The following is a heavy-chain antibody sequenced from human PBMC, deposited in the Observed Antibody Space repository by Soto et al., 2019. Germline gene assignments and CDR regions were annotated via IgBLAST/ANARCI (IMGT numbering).Heavy chain of an antibody. CDR1: GFTFSDYY. V-gene: IGHV3-11*01. Sequence: PGGSLRLSCAASGFTFSDYYMSWIRQAPGKGLEWVSYISSSGSTIYYADSVKGRFTISRDNAKNSLYLQMNSLRAEDTAVYYCASRKGYYYDSSGYANLGAFDIWGQGSMVTVS. CDR3: ASRKGYYYDSSGYANLGAFDI. D-gene: IGHD3-22*01. CDR2: ISSSGSTI. J-gene: IGHJ3*02.